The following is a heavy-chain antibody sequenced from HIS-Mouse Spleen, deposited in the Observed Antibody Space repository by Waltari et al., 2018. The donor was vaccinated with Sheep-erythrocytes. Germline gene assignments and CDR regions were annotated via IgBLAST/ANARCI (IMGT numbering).Heavy chain of an antibody. Sequence: EVQLVESGGGLVKPGGSLRLSCAASGFTFSSYSMNWVRQAPGRGLEWVSSISSSSSYIYYADSVKGRFTISRDNAKNSLYLQMNSLRAEDTAVYYCARDRGGYFDYWGQGTLVTVSS. CDR1: GFTFSSYS. V-gene: IGHV3-21*01. CDR2: ISSSSSYI. J-gene: IGHJ4*02. CDR3: ARDRGGYFDY. D-gene: IGHD3-10*01.